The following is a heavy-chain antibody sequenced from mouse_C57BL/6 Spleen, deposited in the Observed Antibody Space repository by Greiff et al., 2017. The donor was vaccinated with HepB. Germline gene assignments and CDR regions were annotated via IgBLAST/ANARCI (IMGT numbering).Heavy chain of an antibody. CDR1: GYTFTEYT. Sequence: QVQLKESGAELVKPGASVKLSCKASGYTFTEYTIHWVKQRSGQGLEWIGWFYPGSGSIKYNEKFKDKATLTADKSSSTVYMELSRLTSEDSAVYFCARHEDRAPYGSSLYAMDYWGQGTSVTVSS. J-gene: IGHJ4*01. D-gene: IGHD1-1*01. V-gene: IGHV1-62-2*01. CDR2: FYPGSGSI. CDR3: ARHEDRAPYGSSLYAMDY.